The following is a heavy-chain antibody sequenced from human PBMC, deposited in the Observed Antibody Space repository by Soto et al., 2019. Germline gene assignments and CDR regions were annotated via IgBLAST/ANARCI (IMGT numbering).Heavy chain of an antibody. CDR2: IYTSGNT. D-gene: IGHD6-6*01. V-gene: IGHV4-4*07. Sequence: SETLSLTCNVSGGSVTSYYWSWIRQPAGKGLDWIGRIYTSGNTDYNATLKSRVTMSIDTSKNQFSLKLNSVTAADTAVYYCARGGGIAVRRYCYGMDVWGQGTMVTVS. J-gene: IGHJ6*02. CDR1: GGSVTSYY. CDR3: ARGGGIAVRRYCYGMDV.